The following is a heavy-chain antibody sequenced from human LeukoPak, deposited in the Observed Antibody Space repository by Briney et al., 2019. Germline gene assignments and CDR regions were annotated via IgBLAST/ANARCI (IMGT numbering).Heavy chain of an antibody. CDR2: IYYSGST. V-gene: IGHV4-39*07. D-gene: IGHD4-17*01. CDR3: ASGNYGAKGY. J-gene: IGHJ4*02. CDR1: GGSISGIF. Sequence: SETLSLTCTVSGGSISGIFWSWIRQPPGKGLEWIGSIYYSGSTYYNPSLKSRVTISVDASKNQFSLKLSSVTAADTAVYYCASGNYGAKGYWGQGTLVTVSS.